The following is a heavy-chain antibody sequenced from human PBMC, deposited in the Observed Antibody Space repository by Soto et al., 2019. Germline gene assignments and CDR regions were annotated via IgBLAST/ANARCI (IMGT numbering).Heavy chain of an antibody. D-gene: IGHD5-12*01. Sequence: EVQLVESGGGLVKPGGSLRLSCAASGLTFSNAWMSWVRPAPGNGLERVGRINTKTDGGTTDYAAHVKGRFTISRDDSHSTLYLQMNSLKTDDTAVYYCTTDIRTLNSGYVQLRDYYMDVWGKGTTVTVSS. CDR3: TTDIRTLNSGYVQLRDYYMDV. CDR1: GLTFSNAW. J-gene: IGHJ6*03. V-gene: IGHV3-15*01. CDR2: INTKTDGGTT.